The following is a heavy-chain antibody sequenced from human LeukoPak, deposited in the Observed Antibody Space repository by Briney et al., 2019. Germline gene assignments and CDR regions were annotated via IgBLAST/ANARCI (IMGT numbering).Heavy chain of an antibody. CDR1: GGSISSYY. J-gene: IGHJ3*02. CDR3: ARDLEGDFWSGYGVTCAFDI. Sequence: SETLSLTCTVSGGSISSYYWSWIRQPAGKGLEWIGRIYTSGSTNYNPSLKSRVTMSVDTSKNQFSLKLSSVTAADTAVYYCARDLEGDFWSGYGVTCAFDIWGQGTMVTVSS. D-gene: IGHD3-3*01. CDR2: IYTSGST. V-gene: IGHV4-4*07.